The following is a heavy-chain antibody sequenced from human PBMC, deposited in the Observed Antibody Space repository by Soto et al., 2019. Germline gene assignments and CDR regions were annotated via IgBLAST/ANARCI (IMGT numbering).Heavy chain of an antibody. CDR2: IYYSGST. Sequence: SETLSLTCTVSGGSISSGGYYWSWIRQHPGKGLEWIGYIYYSGSTYYNPSLKSRVTISVDTSKNQFSLKLSSVTAADTAVYYCAIRHYSSSWYNWFDPWGQGTLVTVSS. V-gene: IGHV4-31*03. J-gene: IGHJ5*02. CDR3: AIRHYSSSWYNWFDP. CDR1: GGSISSGGYY. D-gene: IGHD6-13*01.